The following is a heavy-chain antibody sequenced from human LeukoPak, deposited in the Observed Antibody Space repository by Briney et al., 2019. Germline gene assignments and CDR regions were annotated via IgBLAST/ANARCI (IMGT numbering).Heavy chain of an antibody. Sequence: GGSLRLSCAVSGFTYSGDWMHWVRQAPGKGLVGVSRPKSDGSSTSSAASVKGRFTISRDNAKHTLYLQMNSLRTEDPAVYYCARELPRPGGQTDASDICGQGTMVTVSS. V-gene: IGHV3-74*01. D-gene: IGHD3-16*01. CDR3: ARELPRPGGQTDASDI. CDR2: PKSDGSST. CDR1: GFTYSGDW. J-gene: IGHJ3*02.